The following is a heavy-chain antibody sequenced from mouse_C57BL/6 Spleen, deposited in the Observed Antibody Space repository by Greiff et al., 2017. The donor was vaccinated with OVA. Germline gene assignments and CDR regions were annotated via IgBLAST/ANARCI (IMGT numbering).Heavy chain of an antibody. CDR2: IWSGGST. V-gene: IGHV2-2*01. CDR3: AIQTLDAMDY. J-gene: IGHJ4*01. Sequence: VKLVESGPGLVQPSQSLSITCTVSGFSLTSYGVHWVHQSPGKGLEWLGVIWSGGSTDYNAAFISRLSISKDNSKSQVFFKMNSLQADDTAIYYCAIQTLDAMDYWGQGTSVTVSS. CDR1: GFSLTSYG.